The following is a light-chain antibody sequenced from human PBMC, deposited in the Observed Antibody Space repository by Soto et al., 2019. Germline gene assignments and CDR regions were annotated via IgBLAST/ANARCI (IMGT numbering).Light chain of an antibody. CDR3: QEDDSYPLT. J-gene: IGKJ4*01. V-gene: IGKV1-5*01. Sequence: DVQMTQSPSTLSASVGDRVTITCRASQSINNLLAWYQQKPGKAPKFLIYDVSTFESGVPSRFSGSGSGTECTLTISSLQPEDFATYYCQEDDSYPLTFGGGTRVEIK. CDR1: QSINNL. CDR2: DVS.